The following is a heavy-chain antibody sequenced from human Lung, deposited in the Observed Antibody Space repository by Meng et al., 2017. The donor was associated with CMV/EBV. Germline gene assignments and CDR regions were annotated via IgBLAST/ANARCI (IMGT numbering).Heavy chain of an antibody. V-gene: IGHV3-7*01. CDR3: SSLSSNYGMDV. J-gene: IGHJ6*02. CDR2: IKQDGSEK. CDR1: GFTFSNYW. Sequence: GGSLRLXCEVSGFTFSNYWMSWVRQAPGKGLEWVANIKQDGSEKNYVDSVRGRFTISRDNAKNSLWLHMNSLRAEDSAVYYCSSLSSNYGMDVLGQGTTVTVSS.